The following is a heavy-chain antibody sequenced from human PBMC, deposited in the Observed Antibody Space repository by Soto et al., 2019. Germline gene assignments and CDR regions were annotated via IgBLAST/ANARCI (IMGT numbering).Heavy chain of an antibody. CDR3: AKNGQPPYYYYGMDV. J-gene: IGHJ6*02. CDR2: ISGYNGDT. V-gene: IGHV1-18*01. Sequence: QGQLVQSGPEVKKPGASVKVSCKASGYTFTRYGISRVRQAPGQGLEWMGWISGYNGDTKYAQKFQGRVTMTIDTSTTTAYMELRSLTSDDSAVYYCAKNGQPPYYYYGMDVWGQGTTVTVSS. D-gene: IGHD2-8*01. CDR1: GYTFTRYG.